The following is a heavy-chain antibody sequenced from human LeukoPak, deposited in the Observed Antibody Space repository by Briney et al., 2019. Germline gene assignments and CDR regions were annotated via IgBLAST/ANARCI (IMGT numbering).Heavy chain of an antibody. Sequence: ASVKVSCKASGYTFTSYYMHWVRQAPGQGLEWMGIINPSGGSTSYAQKFQGRVTMTRDTSTSTAYMELSSLRSEDTAVYYCARIAYYYDSSGYQNTDYWGQGTLVTVSS. CDR3: ARIAYYYDSSGYQNTDY. CDR2: INPSGGST. V-gene: IGHV1-46*01. J-gene: IGHJ4*02. D-gene: IGHD3-22*01. CDR1: GYTFTSYY.